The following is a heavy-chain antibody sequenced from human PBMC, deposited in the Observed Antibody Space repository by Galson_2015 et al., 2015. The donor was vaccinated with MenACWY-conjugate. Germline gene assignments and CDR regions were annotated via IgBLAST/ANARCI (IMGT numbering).Heavy chain of an antibody. D-gene: IGHD3-10*01. V-gene: IGHV1-18*01. CDR2: ISANNGNT. CDR1: GYTFTTYG. Sequence: SVKVSCKASGYTFTTYGISWVRQAPGQGLEWMGWISANNGNTNYAQKFQGRVTMTTDTSTSTAYMELRSLRPDDTGVYYCARDGTGSATGGKWGQGTLVTVSS. CDR3: ARDGTGSATGGK. J-gene: IGHJ4*02.